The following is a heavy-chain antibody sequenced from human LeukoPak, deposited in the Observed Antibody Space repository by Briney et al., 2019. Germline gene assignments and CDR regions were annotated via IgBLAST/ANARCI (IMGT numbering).Heavy chain of an antibody. CDR2: ISGSGGST. D-gene: IGHD3-10*01. V-gene: IGHV3-23*01. CDR3: AKEGDYYGSGRGWFDP. CDR1: GFTFSSYA. Sequence: PGGSLRLSCAASGFTFSSYAMSWVHQAPGKGLEWVSAISGSGGSTYYADSVKGRFTISRDNSKNTLYLQMNSLRAEDTAVYYCAKEGDYYGSGRGWFDPWGQGTLVTVSS. J-gene: IGHJ5*02.